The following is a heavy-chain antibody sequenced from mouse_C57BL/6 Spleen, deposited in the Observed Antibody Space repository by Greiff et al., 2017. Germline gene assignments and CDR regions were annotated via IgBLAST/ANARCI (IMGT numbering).Heavy chain of an antibody. V-gene: IGHV1-80*01. J-gene: IGHJ1*03. CDR3: ARSRYSNWYFDV. CDR1: GYAFSSYW. D-gene: IGHD2-5*01. Sequence: VQLQESGAELVKPGASVKISCKASGYAFSSYWMNWVKQRPGKGLEWIGQIYPGDGDTNYNGKFKGKATLTADKSSSTAYMRLSSLTSEASAVYFCARSRYSNWYFDVWGTGTTVTVSS. CDR2: IYPGDGDT.